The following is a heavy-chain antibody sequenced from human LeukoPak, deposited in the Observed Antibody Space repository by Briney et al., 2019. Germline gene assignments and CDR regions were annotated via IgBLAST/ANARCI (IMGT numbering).Heavy chain of an antibody. V-gene: IGHV3-11*01. J-gene: IGHJ3*02. Sequence: AGGSLRLSCAASGFTFSDYYMSWIRQAPGKGLEWVSYISSSGSTIYYADSVKGRFTISRDNAKNSLYLQMNSLRAEDTAVYYCARDHLDYGDFYAFDIWGQGTMVTVSS. CDR1: GFTFSDYY. CDR3: ARDHLDYGDFYAFDI. D-gene: IGHD4-17*01. CDR2: ISSSGSTI.